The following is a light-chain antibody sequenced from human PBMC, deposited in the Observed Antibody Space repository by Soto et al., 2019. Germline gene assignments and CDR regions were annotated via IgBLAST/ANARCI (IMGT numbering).Light chain of an antibody. J-gene: IGKJ4*01. CDR2: GAS. CDR1: QSVDRA. CDR3: QQYRHWPPLT. V-gene: IGKV3-15*01. Sequence: EIVMTQSPATLSVSPGETATLSCRASQSVDRAVAWYQHKPGQAPRLLIVGASFRATGVPGRFSGGGSGTEFTLPISSLQSEDFAGYYCQQYRHWPPLTFGGGTAVEIK.